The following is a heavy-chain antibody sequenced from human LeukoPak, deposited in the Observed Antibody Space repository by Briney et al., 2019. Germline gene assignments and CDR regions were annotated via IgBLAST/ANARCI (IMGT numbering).Heavy chain of an antibody. V-gene: IGHV3-64*04. CDR1: GFTFSSFA. CDR3: AKRNSVPGAGGAYDF. CDR2: ISSNGGTT. Sequence: GGSLRLSCSASGFTFSSFAMHWVRQAPGKGLEYVSAISSNGGTTYYPDSVKGRFTISRDNSKNMLYLQMNSLRAEDTTVYYCAKRNSVPGAGGAYDFWGQGTMVTVSS. J-gene: IGHJ3*01. D-gene: IGHD6-19*01.